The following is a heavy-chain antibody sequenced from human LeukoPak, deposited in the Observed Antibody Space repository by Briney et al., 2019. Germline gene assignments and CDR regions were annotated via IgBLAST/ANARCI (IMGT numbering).Heavy chain of an antibody. CDR3: ARENIVVVTAIAGFDY. CDR2: ISCDGSNK. CDR1: GFTFSSYA. D-gene: IGHD2-21*02. J-gene: IGHJ4*02. V-gene: IGHV3-30*04. Sequence: PGGSLRLSCAASGFTFSSYAMHWVRQAPGKGLEWVAVISCDGSNKYYADSVKGRFTISRDNSKNTLYLQMNSLRAEDTAVYYCARENIVVVTAIAGFDYWGQGTLVTVSS.